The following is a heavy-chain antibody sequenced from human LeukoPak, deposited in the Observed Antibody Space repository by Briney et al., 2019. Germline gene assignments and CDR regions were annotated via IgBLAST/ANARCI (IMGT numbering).Heavy chain of an antibody. CDR3: ARGEWELHYYFDY. Sequence: PGGSLRLSCAASGFTFSSYSMNWVRQAPGKGLEWVSSISSSSSYIYYADSVKGRFTISRDNAKNSLYLQMNSLRAEDTAVYYCARGEWELHYYFDYWGQGTLVTVSS. J-gene: IGHJ4*02. V-gene: IGHV3-21*01. D-gene: IGHD1-26*01. CDR2: ISSSSSYI. CDR1: GFTFSSYS.